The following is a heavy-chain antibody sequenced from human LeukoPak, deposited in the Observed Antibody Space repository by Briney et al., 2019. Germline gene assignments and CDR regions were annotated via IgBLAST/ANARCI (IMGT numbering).Heavy chain of an antibody. V-gene: IGHV4-31*03. D-gene: IGHD3/OR15-3a*01. CDR2: IYYSGST. CDR1: GVSISSGGYY. Sequence: PSETLSLTCTVSGVSISSGGYYWSWIRQHPGKGLEWIGYIYYSGSTYYNPSLKSRVTISVDTSKNQFSLKLSSVTAADTAVYYCARAGFWTNYYQLYDYWGQGTLVTVSS. CDR3: ARAGFWTNYYQLYDY. J-gene: IGHJ4*02.